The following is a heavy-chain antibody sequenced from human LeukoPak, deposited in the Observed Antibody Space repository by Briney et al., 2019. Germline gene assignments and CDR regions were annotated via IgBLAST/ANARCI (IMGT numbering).Heavy chain of an antibody. V-gene: IGHV4-30-2*01. CDR1: GVSISGGIYY. CDR2: IYHSGST. J-gene: IGHJ4*02. D-gene: IGHD1-26*01. CDR3: AILHDMGGETDY. Sequence: SETLSLTCTVSGVSISGGIYYWTWIRQPPGKGLEWIGYIYHSGSTYYNPSLKSRVTISVDRSKNQFSLKLSSVTAADTAVYYCAILHDMGGETDYWGQGTLVTVSS.